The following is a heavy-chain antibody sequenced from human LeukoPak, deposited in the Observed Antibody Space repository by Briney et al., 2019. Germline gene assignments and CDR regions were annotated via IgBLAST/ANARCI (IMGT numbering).Heavy chain of an antibody. CDR3: AKDFPPIAAAGHYFDY. V-gene: IGHV3-23*01. D-gene: IGHD6-13*01. CDR1: GFTFSSYA. J-gene: IGHJ4*02. CDR2: ISGSGGST. Sequence: PGGSLRPSCAASGFTFSSYAMSWVRQAPGKGLEWVSAISGSGGSTYYADSVKGRFTISRDNSKNTLYLQMNSLRAEDTAVYYCAKDFPPIAAAGHYFDYWGQGTLVTVSS.